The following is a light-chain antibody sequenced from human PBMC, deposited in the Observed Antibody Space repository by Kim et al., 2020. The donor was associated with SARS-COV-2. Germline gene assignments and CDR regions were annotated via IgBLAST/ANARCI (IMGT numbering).Light chain of an antibody. CDR1: SLRSYY. CDR2: GKN. CDR3: NSRDSSGNPRAV. V-gene: IGLV3-19*01. Sequence: LGQTVRITCQGDSLRSYYASWYQQKPGQAPVLVIYGKNNRPSGIPDRFSGSSSGNTASLTITGAQAEDEADYYCNSRDSSGNPRAVFGGGTKLTVL. J-gene: IGLJ3*02.